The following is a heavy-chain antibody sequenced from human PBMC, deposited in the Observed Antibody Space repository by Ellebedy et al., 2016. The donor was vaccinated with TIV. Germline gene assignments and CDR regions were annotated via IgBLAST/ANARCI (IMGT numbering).Heavy chain of an antibody. D-gene: IGHD3-10*01. CDR2: INPSGGST. CDR1: GYTFTSYY. CDR3: ARGTMVRGNWFDP. V-gene: IGHV1-46*01. J-gene: IGHJ5*02. Sequence: ASVKVSCXTSGYTFTSYYMHWVRQAPGQGLEWMGIINPSGGSTSYAQKFQGRVTITADESTSTAYMELSSLRSEDTAVYYCARGTMVRGNWFDPWGQGTLVTVSS.